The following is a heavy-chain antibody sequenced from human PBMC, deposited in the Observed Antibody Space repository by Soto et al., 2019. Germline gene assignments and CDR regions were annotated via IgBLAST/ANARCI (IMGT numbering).Heavy chain of an antibody. CDR3: AGVYGDYDWANLFDP. CDR2: IYYSGST. V-gene: IGHV4-59*01. D-gene: IGHD4-17*01. Sequence: PSETLSITCTVSGGSISSYYWSWIRQPPGKGLEWIGYIYYSGSTNYNPSLKSRVTISVDTSKNQFSLKLSSVTAADTAVYYCAGVYGDYDWANLFDPPRQRTLAT. J-gene: IGHJ5*02. CDR1: GGSISSYY.